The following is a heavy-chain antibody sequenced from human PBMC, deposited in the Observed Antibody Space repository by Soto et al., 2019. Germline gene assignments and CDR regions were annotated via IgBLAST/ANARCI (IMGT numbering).Heavy chain of an antibody. D-gene: IGHD3-3*01. CDR3: SHIRAIFGDVSAAAGMDV. J-gene: IGHJ6*04. CDR1: GFALSTSGVG. V-gene: IGHV2-5*01. Sequence: QITLKESGQTLVKPTETLTLTCTFSGFALSTSGVGVAWIRQPPGKALEWVALIDWNDDKRYSPSLKSRLTITKYTDKDTVVVRMTNMGPADTGTYYCSHIRAIFGDVSAAAGMDVWGAGTTVTVSS. CDR2: IDWNDDK.